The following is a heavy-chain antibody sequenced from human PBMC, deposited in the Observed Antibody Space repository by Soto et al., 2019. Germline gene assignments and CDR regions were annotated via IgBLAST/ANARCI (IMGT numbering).Heavy chain of an antibody. CDR2: TYYRLKWYT. Sequence: SQTLSLTCAIPRDSVSRNSAACNWNRQYRSSGHEWLGRTYYRLKWYTEYAVSVKRPITNKPDRSQNQFYLQLNSVTSEDTAVYYCARGNKLWGGYGMDVWGKGTTVTVS. D-gene: IGHD3-3*01. V-gene: IGHV6-1*01. J-gene: IGHJ6*04. CDR1: RDSVSRNSAA. CDR3: ARGNKLWGGYGMDV.